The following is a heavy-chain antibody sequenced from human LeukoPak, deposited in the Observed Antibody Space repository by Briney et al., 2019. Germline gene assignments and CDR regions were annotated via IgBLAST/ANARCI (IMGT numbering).Heavy chain of an antibody. V-gene: IGHV3-15*01. Sequence: PGGSLRLSCAASGFTYSNAWMSWVRQAPGKGLEWVGRIKSKTDGGTSDYAAPVKGRFTISRDDSKNTLYLQMNSLRTEDTAVYYCARDYCSSTSCYRAFDIWGQGTMVTVSS. CDR2: IKSKTDGGTS. D-gene: IGHD2-2*02. CDR3: ARDYCSSTSCYRAFDI. CDR1: GFTYSNAW. J-gene: IGHJ3*02.